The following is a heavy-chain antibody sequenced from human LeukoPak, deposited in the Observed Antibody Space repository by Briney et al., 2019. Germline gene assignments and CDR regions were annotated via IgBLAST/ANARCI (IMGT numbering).Heavy chain of an antibody. CDR3: TISLWFGELYDY. D-gene: IGHD3-10*01. V-gene: IGHV3-23*01. J-gene: IGHJ4*02. CDR2: ISGSGGST. Sequence: GGSLRLSCAASGFTFSSYAMSWVRQAPGKGLEWVSAISGSGGSTYYADSVKGRFTISRDNSKNTLYLQMNSLKTEDTAVYYCTISLWFGELYDYWGQGTLVTVSS. CDR1: GFTFSSYA.